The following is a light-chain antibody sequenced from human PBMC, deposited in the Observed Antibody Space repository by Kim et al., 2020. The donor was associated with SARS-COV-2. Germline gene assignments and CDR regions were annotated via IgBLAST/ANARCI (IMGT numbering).Light chain of an antibody. Sequence: QSITVSGSGTNNDVGSHDLVSWYQHHPGTAPNLVIYGDNQRPSGVSSRFSGSKSGNTASLTISGLQPEDEADYYCCSYANGGTWVFGGGTQLTVL. V-gene: IGLV2-23*01. CDR1: NNDVGSHDL. CDR3: CSYANGGTWV. J-gene: IGLJ3*02. CDR2: GDN.